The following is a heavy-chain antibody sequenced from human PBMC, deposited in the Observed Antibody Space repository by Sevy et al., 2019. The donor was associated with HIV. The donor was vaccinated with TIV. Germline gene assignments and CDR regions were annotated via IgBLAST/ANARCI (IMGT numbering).Heavy chain of an antibody. CDR2: IKTDGSDT. Sequence: GGSLRLSCAASGLTFSSYWMHWVRQAPGKGLVWVSRIKTDGSDTSYADSVKGRFTISRDNTKYTLYLQMNSLRAEDTAVYYCARRPTDQSGSYWFDPWGQGTLVTVSS. D-gene: IGHD1-26*01. CDR1: GLTFSSYW. V-gene: IGHV3-74*01. CDR3: ARRPTDQSGSYWFDP. J-gene: IGHJ5*02.